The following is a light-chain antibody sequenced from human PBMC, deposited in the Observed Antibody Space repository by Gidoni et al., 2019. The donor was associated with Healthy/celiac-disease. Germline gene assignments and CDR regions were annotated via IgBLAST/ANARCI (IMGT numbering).Light chain of an antibody. CDR3: QSYDSSLSGFVV. Sequence: QSVLTQPPSVSGAPGQTVTISCTGSSSNIGSGYDVHWYQQLPVTAPKLLISGNSTRPSGVPDRFSGTKSGTSASLAITGLQAEDEADYYCQSYDSSLSGFVVFGGGTKLTVL. CDR2: GNS. J-gene: IGLJ2*01. V-gene: IGLV1-40*01. CDR1: SSNIGSGYD.